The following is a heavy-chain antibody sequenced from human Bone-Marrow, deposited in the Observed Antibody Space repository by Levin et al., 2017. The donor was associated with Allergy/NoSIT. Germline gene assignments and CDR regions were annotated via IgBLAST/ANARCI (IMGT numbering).Heavy chain of an antibody. V-gene: IGHV3-21*01. CDR1: GFTFNLYW. D-gene: IGHD4-17*01. Sequence: GESLKISCAASGFTFNLYWMNWVRQAPGKGLEWVSSITRSSDYMYYADSVKGRFTISRDNAKNSLFLQMNSLRVDDTAVYYCAKDRTYGILWNYGMDVWGQGTTVTVSS. CDR2: ITRSSDYM. CDR3: AKDRTYGILWNYGMDV. J-gene: IGHJ6*02.